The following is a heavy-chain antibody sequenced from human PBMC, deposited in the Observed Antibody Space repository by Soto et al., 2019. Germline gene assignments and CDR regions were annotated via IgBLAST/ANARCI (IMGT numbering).Heavy chain of an antibody. Sequence: GGSLRLSCAASGFTFSSYSMNWVRQAPGKGLEWVSYISSSSSTIYYADSVKGRFTISRDNAKNSLYLQMNSLRDEDMAVYYCARDPGDYGDASDYYYGMDVWGQGTTVTVSS. D-gene: IGHD4-17*01. J-gene: IGHJ6*02. V-gene: IGHV3-48*02. CDR1: GFTFSSYS. CDR3: ARDPGDYGDASDYYYGMDV. CDR2: ISSSSSTI.